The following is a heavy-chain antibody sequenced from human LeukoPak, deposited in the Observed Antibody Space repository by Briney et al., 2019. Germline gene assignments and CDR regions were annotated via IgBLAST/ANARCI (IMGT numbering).Heavy chain of an antibody. CDR1: GYTFTGYY. CDR3: ARGQGYFDWLLYSQDY. J-gene: IGHJ4*02. CDR2: INPNSGGT. V-gene: IGHV1-2*02. Sequence: GASVKVSCKASGYTFTGYYMHWVRQAPGQGLEWMGWINPNSGGTNYAQKFQGRVTMTRDTSINTAYMELSRLRSDDTAVYYCARGQGYFDWLLYSQDYRGQGTLVTVSS. D-gene: IGHD3-9*01.